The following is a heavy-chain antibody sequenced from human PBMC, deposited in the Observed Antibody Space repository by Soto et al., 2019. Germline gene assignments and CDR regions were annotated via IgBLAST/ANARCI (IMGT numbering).Heavy chain of an antibody. CDR2: ISYDGSNK. V-gene: IGHV3-30*18. Sequence: PGGSLRLSCVASGFSFSIYGMYWVLQAPGKGLEWVAAISYDGSNKYYVDSVRGRFTISRDNSKNTVYLQMNSLRAEDTAVYYCAKPYSGSPPKNFDYWGQGTLVTVSS. CDR3: AKPYSGSPPKNFDY. CDR1: GFSFSIYG. D-gene: IGHD1-26*01. J-gene: IGHJ4*01.